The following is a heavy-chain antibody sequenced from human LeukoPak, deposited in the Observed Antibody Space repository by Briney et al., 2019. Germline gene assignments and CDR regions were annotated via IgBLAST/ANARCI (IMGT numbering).Heavy chain of an antibody. Sequence: PSETLSLTCTVSGGSISSGGYYWSWLRQPPGKGLEWIGYIYHSGSTYYNPSLKSRVTISVDRSKNQFSLKLSSVTAADTAVYYCARDLGTPRGIFGVGPNYYMDVWGKGTTVTVSS. D-gene: IGHD3-3*01. J-gene: IGHJ6*03. V-gene: IGHV4-30-2*01. CDR1: GGSISSGGYY. CDR2: IYHSGST. CDR3: ARDLGTPRGIFGVGPNYYMDV.